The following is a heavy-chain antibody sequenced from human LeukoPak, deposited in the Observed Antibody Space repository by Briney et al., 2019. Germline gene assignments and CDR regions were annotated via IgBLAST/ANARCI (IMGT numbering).Heavy chain of an antibody. CDR1: GFTFSSYS. D-gene: IGHD2-15*01. V-gene: IGHV3-21*01. J-gene: IGHJ3*02. Sequence: GGSLRLSCAASGFTFSSYSMNWVRQAPGKGLEWVSSISSGSSYIYYADSVKGRFTISRDNAKNSLYLQMNSLRAEDTAAYYCARSESGGSMDDAFDIWGQGTMVTVSS. CDR2: ISSGSSYI. CDR3: ARSESGGSMDDAFDI.